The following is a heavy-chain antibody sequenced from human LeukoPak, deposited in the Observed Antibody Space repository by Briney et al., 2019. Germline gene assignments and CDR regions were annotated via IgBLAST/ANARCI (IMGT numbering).Heavy chain of an antibody. D-gene: IGHD6-13*01. CDR2: ISWNSGSI. Sequence: PGRSLRLSCAASGFTFDDYAMHWVRQAPGKGLEWVSGISWNSGSIAYADSVKGRFTISRDNAKNSLYLQMNSLRAEDTALYYCAKATSEQLLSPQNYWGQGPLSSSPQ. CDR1: GFTFDDYA. V-gene: IGHV3-9*01. CDR3: AKATSEQLLSPQNY. J-gene: IGHJ4*02.